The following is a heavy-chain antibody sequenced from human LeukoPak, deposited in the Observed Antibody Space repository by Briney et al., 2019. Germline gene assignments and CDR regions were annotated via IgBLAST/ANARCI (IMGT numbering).Heavy chain of an antibody. J-gene: IGHJ3*02. Sequence: PSETLSLTCTVSGGSISNYYWSWIRQPPGKGLEWIGNIYYSGTTNYNPSPKSRITISVDTSKNQFSLTLSSVTAADTALYYCARLSKQPTTNNPFDIWGQGTMVTFSS. CDR3: ARLSKQPTTNNPFDI. CDR1: GGSISNYY. D-gene: IGHD1/OR15-1a*01. V-gene: IGHV4-59*08. CDR2: IYYSGTT.